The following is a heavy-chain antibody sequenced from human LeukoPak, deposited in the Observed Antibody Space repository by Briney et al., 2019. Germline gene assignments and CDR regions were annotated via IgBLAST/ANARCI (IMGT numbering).Heavy chain of an antibody. V-gene: IGHV4-34*01. D-gene: IGHD4-17*01. J-gene: IGHJ5*02. Sequence: SETLSLTCAVYGGSFSGYYWSWIRQPPGKGLEWIGEINHSGSTNYNPSLKSRVTISVDTSKNQFSLKLSSVTAADTAVYYCARVSTVNPHNWFDPWGQGTLVTVSS. CDR3: ARVSTVNPHNWFDP. CDR1: GGSFSGYY. CDR2: INHSGST.